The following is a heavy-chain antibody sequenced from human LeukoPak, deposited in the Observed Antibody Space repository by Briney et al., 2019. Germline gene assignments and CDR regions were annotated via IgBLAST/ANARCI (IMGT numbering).Heavy chain of an antibody. CDR3: ARGAPYDYDSSGYLDY. CDR1: GGTFSSYA. Sequence: GASVRVSCKASGGTFSSYAISWVRQAPGQGLEWMGGIIPIFGTANYAQKLQGRVTMTTDTSTSTAYMELRSLRSDDTAVYYCARGAPYDYDSSGYLDYWGQGTLVTVSS. J-gene: IGHJ4*02. CDR2: IIPIFGTA. D-gene: IGHD3-22*01. V-gene: IGHV1-69*05.